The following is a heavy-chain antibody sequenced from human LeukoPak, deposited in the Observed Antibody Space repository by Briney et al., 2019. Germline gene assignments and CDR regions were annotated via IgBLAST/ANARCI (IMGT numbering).Heavy chain of an antibody. CDR3: ATVSEY. CDR2: INNDGTAT. Sequence: ERSLRLSCTASGMDIEYIWMHWVPQVKGKGPVWVSGINNDGTATYYADSVKGRFTISRDNAKNTVYLQMNGLRAEDTSVYFCATVSEYWGQGTLVTVSS. V-gene: IGHV3-74*01. CDR1: GMDIEYIW. J-gene: IGHJ4*02.